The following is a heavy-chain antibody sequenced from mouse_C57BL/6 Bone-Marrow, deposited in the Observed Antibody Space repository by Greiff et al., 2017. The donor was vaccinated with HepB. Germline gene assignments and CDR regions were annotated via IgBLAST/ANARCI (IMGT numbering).Heavy chain of an antibody. CDR1: GFTFSDAW. CDR2: IRNKANNHAT. J-gene: IGHJ2*01. V-gene: IGHV6-6*01. CDR3: TRGGLDYYGSSYSDY. D-gene: IGHD1-1*01. Sequence: EVKVEESGGGLVQPGGSMKLSCAASGFTFSDAWMDWVRQSPEKGLEWVAEIRNKANNHATYYAESVKGRFTISRDDSKSSVYLQMNSLRAEDTGIYYCTRGGLDYYGSSYSDYWGQGTTLTVSS.